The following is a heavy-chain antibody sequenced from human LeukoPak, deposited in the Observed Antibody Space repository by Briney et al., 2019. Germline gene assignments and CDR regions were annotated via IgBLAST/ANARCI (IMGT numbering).Heavy chain of an antibody. CDR3: ARHLGTAAGLHYFDY. V-gene: IGHV4-39*07. D-gene: IGHD6-13*01. J-gene: IGHJ4*02. CDR1: GGSISSSSYY. Sequence: SETLSLTCTVSGGSISSSSYYWGWIRQPPGKGLEWIGSIYYSGSTYYNPSLKSRVTLSVDTSKNQFSLKLSSVTAADTAVYYCARHLGTAAGLHYFDYWGQGTLVTVSS. CDR2: IYYSGST.